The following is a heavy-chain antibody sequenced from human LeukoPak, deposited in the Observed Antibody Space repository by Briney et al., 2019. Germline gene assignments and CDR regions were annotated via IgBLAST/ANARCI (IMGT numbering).Heavy chain of an antibody. V-gene: IGHV1-18*01. CDR3: ARRLDYYDISGYHTLDY. CDR1: GYTLTSYG. Sequence: ASVKVSCKASGYTLTSYGITWVRQAPGQGLEWMGWISAYSGKTNYAQKLQGRVTMTTVTSTSIAYMELRSLRSDDTAVYYCARRLDYYDISGYHTLDYWGQGTLVTVSS. J-gene: IGHJ4*02. CDR2: ISAYSGKT. D-gene: IGHD3-22*01.